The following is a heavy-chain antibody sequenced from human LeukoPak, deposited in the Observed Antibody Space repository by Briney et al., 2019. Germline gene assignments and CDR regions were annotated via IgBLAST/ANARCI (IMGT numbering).Heavy chain of an antibody. Sequence: GSLSLSCAAPGFTFSGSPVHWVRQASGKGLEWVGRFRSKANNYATAHAASVKGRFTIPIDDSRNTAYLQMNSLKTEDTAVYYCTRQLSDAFDIWGQGTMVTVSS. CDR3: TRQLSDAFDI. V-gene: IGHV3-73*01. CDR2: FRSKANNYAT. J-gene: IGHJ3*02. CDR1: GFTFSGSP.